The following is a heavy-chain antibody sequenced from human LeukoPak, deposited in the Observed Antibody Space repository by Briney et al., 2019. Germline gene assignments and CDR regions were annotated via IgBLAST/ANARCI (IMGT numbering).Heavy chain of an antibody. CDR2: MNSNTGNT. CDR3: TRGRGGTIDRGYMDY. Sequence: ASVKVSCKASGYTFINYDIMWVRQATGQGLEWMGWMNSNTGNTGYAQRFQGRVTMTRDTSRSTAYMELSSLGSEDTAVYYCTRGRGGTIDRGYMDYRGQGTLVTASS. CDR1: GYTFINYD. D-gene: IGHD1-1*01. J-gene: IGHJ4*02. V-gene: IGHV1-8*01.